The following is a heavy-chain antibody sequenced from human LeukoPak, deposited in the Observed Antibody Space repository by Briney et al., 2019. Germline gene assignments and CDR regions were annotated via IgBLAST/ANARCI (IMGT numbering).Heavy chain of an antibody. D-gene: IGHD3-16*01. CDR1: GGSFSGYY. J-gene: IGHJ4*02. Sequence: SETLSLTCAVYGGSFSGYYWSWIRQPPGKGLEWIGEINHSGSTNYNPSLKSRVTISVDTSKNQFSLKLNSLTTADTAAYYCTRGAGWLIDYWGQGILVTVSS. V-gene: IGHV4-34*01. CDR2: INHSGST. CDR3: TRGAGWLIDY.